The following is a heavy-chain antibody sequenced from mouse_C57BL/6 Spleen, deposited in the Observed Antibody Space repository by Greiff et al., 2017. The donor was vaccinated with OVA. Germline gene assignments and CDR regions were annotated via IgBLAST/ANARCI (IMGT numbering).Heavy chain of an antibody. CDR3: AYSNYFDY. J-gene: IGHJ2*01. V-gene: IGHV1-7*01. D-gene: IGHD2-5*01. CDR1: GYTFTSYW. CDR2: INPSSGYT. Sequence: QVHVKQSGAELAKPGASVKLSCKASGYTFTSYWMHWVKQRPGQGLEWIGYINPSSGYTKYNQKFKDKATLTADKSSSTAYMQLSSLTYEDSAVYYCAYSNYFDYWGQGTTLTVSS.